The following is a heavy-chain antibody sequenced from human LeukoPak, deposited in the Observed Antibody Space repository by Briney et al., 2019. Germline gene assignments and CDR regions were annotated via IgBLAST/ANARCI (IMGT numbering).Heavy chain of an antibody. CDR2: INHSGST. CDR3: ARWASNSWYRFSDAFGI. V-gene: IGHV4-34*01. J-gene: IGHJ3*02. Sequence: SETLSLTCAVYGGSFSGYYWSWIRQPPGKGLEWIGEINHSGSTNYNPSLKSRVTISVDTSKNQFSLKLSSVTAADTAVYYCARWASNSWYRFSDAFGIWGQGTMVTVSS. D-gene: IGHD6-13*01. CDR1: GGSFSGYY.